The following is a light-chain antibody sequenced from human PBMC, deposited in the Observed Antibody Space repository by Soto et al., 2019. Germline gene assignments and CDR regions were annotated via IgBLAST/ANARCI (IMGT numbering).Light chain of an antibody. V-gene: IGKV3-20*01. J-gene: IGKJ1*01. Sequence: EIVLTQSPGTLSLSPGERATLSCRAGQSVSSSYLAWYQQKPGQAPRLLIYGASSRATGIPDRFSGSGSGTDFTLTISRLETEDFAVYYCQQYGSSPPRTFGQGTKVEIK. CDR2: GAS. CDR3: QQYGSSPPRT. CDR1: QSVSSSY.